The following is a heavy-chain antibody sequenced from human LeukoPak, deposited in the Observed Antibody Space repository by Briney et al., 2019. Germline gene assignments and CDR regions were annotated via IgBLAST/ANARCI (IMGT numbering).Heavy chain of an antibody. J-gene: IGHJ5*02. Sequence: SETLSLTCTVSGGSISSSGYSWGWIRQPPGKGLEWIGSIYYSGSTYYNPSLKSRVTISVDTSKNQFSLKLSSVTAADTAVYYCARGDPLDSSGHNWFDPWGQGTLVTVSS. D-gene: IGHD3-22*01. CDR3: ARGDPLDSSGHNWFDP. CDR2: IYYSGST. CDR1: GGSISSSGYS. V-gene: IGHV4-39*07.